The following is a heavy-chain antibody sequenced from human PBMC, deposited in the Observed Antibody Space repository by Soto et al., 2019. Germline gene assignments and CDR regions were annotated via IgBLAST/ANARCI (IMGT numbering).Heavy chain of an antibody. J-gene: IGHJ6*03. V-gene: IGHV4-59*08. Sequence: SETLSLTCTVSGGSISSYYWSWIRQPPGKGLEWIGYIYYSGSTNYNPSLKSRVTISVDTSKNQFSLKLSSVTAADTAVYYCARQPVRVERAGYYMDVWGKGTTVTVSS. CDR1: GGSISSYY. CDR2: IYYSGST. D-gene: IGHD3-16*02. CDR3: ARQPVRVERAGYYMDV.